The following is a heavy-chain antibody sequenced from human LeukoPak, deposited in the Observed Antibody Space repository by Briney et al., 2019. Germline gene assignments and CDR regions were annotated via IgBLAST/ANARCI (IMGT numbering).Heavy chain of an antibody. CDR3: ARRRHGFDP. J-gene: IGHJ5*02. CDR2: INHSGST. CDR1: GGSFSGYY. V-gene: IGHV4-34*01. Sequence: SETLSLTCAVYGGSFSGYYWSWIRQPPGKGLEWIGEINHSGSTNYNPSLRSRVTISVDTSKNQFSLKLSSVTAADTAVYYCARRRHGFDPWGQGTLVTVSS.